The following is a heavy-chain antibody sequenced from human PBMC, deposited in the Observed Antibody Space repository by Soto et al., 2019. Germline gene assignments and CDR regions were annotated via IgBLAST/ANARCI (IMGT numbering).Heavy chain of an antibody. J-gene: IGHJ4*02. CDR3: ARMYSNGWYLNGGQITPKEFDY. V-gene: IGHV3-23*01. D-gene: IGHD6-19*01. CDR1: GFTFSSYA. Sequence: GSLRLSCAASGFTFSSYAMSWVRQAPGKGLEWVSAISGSGGSTYYADSVKGQVTISADKSISTAYLQWGSLKASDTAIYYCARMYSNGWYLNGGQITPKEFDYWGQGTLVTVSS. CDR2: ISGSGGST.